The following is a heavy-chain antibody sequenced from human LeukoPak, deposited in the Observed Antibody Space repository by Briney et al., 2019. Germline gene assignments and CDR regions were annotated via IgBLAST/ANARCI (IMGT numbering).Heavy chain of an antibody. CDR3: TKDLDRAVGALLGYFDY. D-gene: IGHD1-26*01. V-gene: IGHV3-23*01. CDR2: ISGSGGST. J-gene: IGHJ4*02. CDR1: GFTLSSYA. Sequence: GGSLTLSCAASGFTLSSYAMSWVRQAPGKGMEWVSAISGSGGSTDYADSVKGRFTISRDNSKNTLYLQMNSLRAEDTAVYYCTKDLDRAVGALLGYFDYWGQGTLVTVSS.